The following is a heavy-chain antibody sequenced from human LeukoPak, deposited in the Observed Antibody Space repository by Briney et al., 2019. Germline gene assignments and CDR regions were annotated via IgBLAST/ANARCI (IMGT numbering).Heavy chain of an antibody. D-gene: IGHD5-12*01. CDR1: GGSFSGYY. CDR3: AKGIAGGYDNFDY. CDR2: INHSGST. V-gene: IGHV4-34*01. J-gene: IGHJ4*02. Sequence: SDTLSLTCAVYGGSFSGYYWSWIRQPPGKGLEWIGEINHSGSTNYNPSLKSRVTISVDTSKKQFSLKLSSVAAADTGVYYCAKGIAGGYDNFDYWGQGTLVTVSS.